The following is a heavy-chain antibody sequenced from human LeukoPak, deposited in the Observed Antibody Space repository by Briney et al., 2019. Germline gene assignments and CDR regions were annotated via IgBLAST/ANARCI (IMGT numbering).Heavy chain of an antibody. V-gene: IGHV3-23*01. CDR1: GFTFSSYA. CDR2: ISGSGGST. Sequence: GGSLRLSCAASGFTFSSYAMSWVRQAPGKGLEWVSAISGSGGSTYYADSVKGRFTISRDNSKNTLYLQMNSLRAEDTAVYYCAKDSYGSGSYRVEAEGAFDIWGQGTMVTVSS. J-gene: IGHJ3*02. CDR3: AKDSYGSGSYRVEAEGAFDI. D-gene: IGHD3-10*01.